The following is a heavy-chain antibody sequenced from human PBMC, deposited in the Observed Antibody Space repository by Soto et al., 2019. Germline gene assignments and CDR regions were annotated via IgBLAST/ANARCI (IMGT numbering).Heavy chain of an antibody. V-gene: IGHV4-34*01. CDR2: INDSGST. J-gene: IGHJ6*02. Sequence: NPSETLSLTCAVYGGSFRGYYWSWIRQPAGKGLEWIGEINDSGSTNYNPSLKSRVTISVDTSKNQFSLKLNSVTAADSAVYYCARGPRDKLISTLFYGMDVWGQGTTVTVSS. D-gene: IGHD1-1*01. CDR3: ARGPRDKLISTLFYGMDV. CDR1: GGSFRGYY.